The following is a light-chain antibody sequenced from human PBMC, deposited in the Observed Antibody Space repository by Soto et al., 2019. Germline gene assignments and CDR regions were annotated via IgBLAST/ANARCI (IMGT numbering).Light chain of an antibody. CDR1: QDISDH. V-gene: IGKV1-33*01. CDR2: DAS. Sequence: DIQMTQSPSSLSASVGDRVTITCQASQDISDHLNWYQQKSGQAPNLLIYDASSLETGVPSRCNGGASATHFTFTITGLQPEDIGTYYCQQFESLPLTFGGGTKV. J-gene: IGKJ4*01. CDR3: QQFESLPLT.